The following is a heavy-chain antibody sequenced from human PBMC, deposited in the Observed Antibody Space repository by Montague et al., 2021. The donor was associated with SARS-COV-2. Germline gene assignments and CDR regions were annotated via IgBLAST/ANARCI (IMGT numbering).Heavy chain of an antibody. Sequence: SETLSLTCTVSGGSISSSSYYWGWIRQPPGKGLEWIGSIYYSGSTYYNPSLKSRVTISVDTSKNQFSLKLSSVTAAATAVYYCARQEPSVVVVAAARGWFDPWGQGTLVTVSS. CDR2: IYYSGST. V-gene: IGHV4-39*01. CDR1: GGSISSSSYY. CDR3: ARQEPSVVVVAAARGWFDP. J-gene: IGHJ5*02. D-gene: IGHD2-15*01.